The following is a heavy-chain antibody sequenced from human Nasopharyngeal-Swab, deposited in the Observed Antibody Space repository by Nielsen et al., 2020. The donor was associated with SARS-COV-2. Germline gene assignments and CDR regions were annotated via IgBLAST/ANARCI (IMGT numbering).Heavy chain of an antibody. D-gene: IGHD4-17*01. V-gene: IGHV3-30*04. CDR3: ASLPTVTTKGYGMDV. J-gene: IGHJ6*02. Sequence: WIRQPPGKGLEWVAVIPYDGSNKYYADSVKGRFTISRDNSKNTLYLQMNSLRAEDTAVYYCASLPTVTTKGYGMDVWGQGTTVTVSS. CDR2: IPYDGSNK.